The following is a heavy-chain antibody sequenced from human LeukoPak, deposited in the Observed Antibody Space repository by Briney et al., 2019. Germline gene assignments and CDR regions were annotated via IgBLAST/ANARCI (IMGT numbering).Heavy chain of an antibody. Sequence: GGSLRLSCAASGFTFRSFWMSWVRQAPGKGLEWVSAISGSGGSTYYADSVKGRFTISRDNSKNTLYLQMNSLRAEDTAVYYCAKDEYYYDSSGYYVFDYWGQGTLVTVSS. D-gene: IGHD3-22*01. CDR1: GFTFRSFW. V-gene: IGHV3-23*01. CDR2: ISGSGGST. J-gene: IGHJ4*02. CDR3: AKDEYYYDSSGYYVFDY.